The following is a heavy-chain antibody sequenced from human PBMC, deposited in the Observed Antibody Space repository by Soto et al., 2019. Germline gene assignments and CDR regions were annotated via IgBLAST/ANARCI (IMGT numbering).Heavy chain of an antibody. J-gene: IGHJ5*01. CDR2: IYYSGST. CDR1: GGSISSGGYY. Sequence: SETLSLTCTVSGGSISSGGYYWSWIRQHPGKGLEWIGYIYYSGSTYYNPSLKSRVTISVDTSKNQFSLKLSSVTAADTAVYYCARGEYYFYCSGYDGFVFYTWGQGAAVPISS. D-gene: IGHD3-22*01. CDR3: ARGEYYFYCSGYDGFVFYT. V-gene: IGHV4-31*03.